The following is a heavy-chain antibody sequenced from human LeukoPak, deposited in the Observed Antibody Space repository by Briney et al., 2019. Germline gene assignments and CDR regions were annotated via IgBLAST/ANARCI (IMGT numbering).Heavy chain of an antibody. J-gene: IGHJ4*02. CDR2: IWYDGTNK. CDR3: ARDRYGIRRDYFDY. CDR1: AFSFLDYG. D-gene: IGHD1-14*01. V-gene: IGHV3-33*01. Sequence: GGSLRLSCAASAFSFLDYGMHWVRQAPGKGLEWVALIWYDGTNKYYVDSVKGRFTISRDNSKNTLCLQMNSLRADDTAVYYCARDRYGIRRDYFDYWGQGILVTVSS.